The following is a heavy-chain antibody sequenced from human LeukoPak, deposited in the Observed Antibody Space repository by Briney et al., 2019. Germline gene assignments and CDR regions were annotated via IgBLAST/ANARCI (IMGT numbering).Heavy chain of an antibody. CDR1: GGSISSSSYY. J-gene: IGHJ4*02. D-gene: IGHD4-11*01. Sequence: PSETLSLICTVSGGSISSSSYYWGWIRQPPGKGLEWIGSIYYSGSTYYNPSLKSRVTISVDTSKNQFSLKLSSVTAADTAVYYCARQAYSNYVGFDYWGQGNLVTVSS. CDR2: IYYSGST. CDR3: ARQAYSNYVGFDY. V-gene: IGHV4-39*01.